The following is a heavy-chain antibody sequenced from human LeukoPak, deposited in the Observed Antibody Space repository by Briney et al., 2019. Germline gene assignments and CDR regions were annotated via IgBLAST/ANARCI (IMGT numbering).Heavy chain of an antibody. Sequence: SETLSLTCTVSGGSISSYYWSWIRQPPGRGLEWIGYIYYSGSTNYNPSLKSRVTISLDTSKNQFSLKLSSVTAEDTAVYYCAREKIVARNWFDPWGQGTLVTVSS. CDR1: GGSISSYY. J-gene: IGHJ5*02. CDR2: IYYSGST. D-gene: IGHD5-12*01. V-gene: IGHV4-59*01. CDR3: AREKIVARNWFDP.